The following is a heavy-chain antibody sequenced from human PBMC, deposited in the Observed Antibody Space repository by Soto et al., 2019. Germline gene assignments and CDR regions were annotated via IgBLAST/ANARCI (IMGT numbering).Heavy chain of an antibody. Sequence: GGSLRLSCAASGITFSTFWMHWVRQVPGKGLVWISRISNDGSDTAYADSVKGRSTISRDNAKNTLYLEMNSLRAEDTAVYYCVRSRIAAAYNWFDPWGQGTLVTVSS. V-gene: IGHV3-74*01. CDR2: ISNDGSDT. J-gene: IGHJ5*02. CDR1: GITFSTFW. CDR3: VRSRIAAAYNWFDP. D-gene: IGHD6-13*01.